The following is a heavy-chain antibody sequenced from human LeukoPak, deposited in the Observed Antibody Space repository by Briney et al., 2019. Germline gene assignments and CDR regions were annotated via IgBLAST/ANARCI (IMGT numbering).Heavy chain of an antibody. J-gene: IGHJ4*02. D-gene: IGHD3-9*01. CDR1: GFTVSSNE. V-gene: IGHV3-53*01. CDR3: ARENYDILTGHRSDY. CDR2: IYSGGST. Sequence: GGSLRLSCAASGFTVSSNEMSWVRQAPGKGLEWVSVIYSGGSTYYADSVKGRFTISRDNSKNTLYLQMNSLRAEDTAVYYCARENYDILTGHRSDYWGQGTLVTVSS.